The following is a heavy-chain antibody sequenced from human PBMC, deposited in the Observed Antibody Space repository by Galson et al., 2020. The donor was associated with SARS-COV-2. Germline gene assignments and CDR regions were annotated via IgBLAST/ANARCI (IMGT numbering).Heavy chain of an antibody. D-gene: IGHD4-17*01. J-gene: IGHJ1*01. Sequence: GESLKISCSASGFTFSSYAMHWVRQAPGKGLEYVSAISSNGGSTYYADSVKGRFTISRDNSKNTLYLQMSSLRAEDTAVYYCVKDSPTTVVTKDSNFQHWGQGTLVTVSS. CDR1: GFTFSSYA. CDR2: ISSNGGST. CDR3: VKDSPTTVVTKDSNFQH. V-gene: IGHV3-64D*06.